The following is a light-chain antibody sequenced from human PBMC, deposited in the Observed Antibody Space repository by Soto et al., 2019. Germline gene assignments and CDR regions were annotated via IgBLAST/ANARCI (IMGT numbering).Light chain of an antibody. Sequence: QSALTQPASVSGSPGQSITISCTGTSSDVGGYNDISWYQQHPGKAPKFIIYDVRTRPSGASNRFSGSRSGNTASLTISGLQAEDETDYYCSSYTSSSTVIFGGGTKLTVL. J-gene: IGLJ2*01. CDR1: SSDVGGYND. CDR3: SSYTSSSTVI. V-gene: IGLV2-14*01. CDR2: DVR.